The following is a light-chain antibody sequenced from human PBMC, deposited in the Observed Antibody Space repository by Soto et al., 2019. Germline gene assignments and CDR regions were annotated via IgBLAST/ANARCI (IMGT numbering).Light chain of an antibody. V-gene: IGLV2-14*02. CDR3: SSYTSSDTLV. Sequence: QSVLTQPASVSGSPGQSITISCTGTSSDVGSYNLVSWYQQHPGKAPKLMIYEVINRPSGVSNRFSGSKSGNTASLTISGLQAEDEADYYCSSYTSSDTLVFGGGTKVTVL. CDR2: EVI. CDR1: SSDVGSYNL. J-gene: IGLJ3*02.